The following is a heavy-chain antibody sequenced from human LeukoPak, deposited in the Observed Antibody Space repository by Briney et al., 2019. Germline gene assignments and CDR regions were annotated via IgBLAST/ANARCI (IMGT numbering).Heavy chain of an antibody. CDR3: ARERTIGSGSSRGNWFDP. CDR1: GGSISSGGYY. V-gene: IGHV4-31*03. Sequence: PSQTLSLTCTVSGGSISSGGYYWSWIRQHPGKGLEWIGYIYYSGSTYYNPSLKSRVTISVDTSKNQFSLKLSFVTAADTAVYYCARERTIGSGSSRGNWFDPWGQGTLVTVSS. CDR2: IYYSGST. J-gene: IGHJ5*02. D-gene: IGHD3-10*01.